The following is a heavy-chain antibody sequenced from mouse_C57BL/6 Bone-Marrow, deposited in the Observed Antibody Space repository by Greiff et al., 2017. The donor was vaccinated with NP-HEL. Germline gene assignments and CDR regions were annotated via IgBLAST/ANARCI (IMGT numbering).Heavy chain of an antibody. J-gene: IGHJ4*01. CDR2: IDPSDSYT. CDR1: GYTFTSYW. CDR3: AFYGKGGPYAMDY. V-gene: IGHV1-50*01. D-gene: IGHD1-1*02. Sequence: QVQLQQPGAELVKPGASVKLSCKASGYTFTSYWMQWVKQRPGQGLEWIGEIDPSDSYTNYNQKFKGKATLTVDTSSSTAYMQLSRLTSEDSAVDYWAFYGKGGPYAMDYWGQGTSVTVSS.